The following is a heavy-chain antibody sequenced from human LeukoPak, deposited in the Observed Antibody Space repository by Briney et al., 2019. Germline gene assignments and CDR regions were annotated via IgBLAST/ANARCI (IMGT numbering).Heavy chain of an antibody. J-gene: IGHJ6*03. Sequence: SENLSLTCTVSGYSISSGYYWGWIRQPPGKGLEWIGSIYHSGSTYYNPSLKSRVTISVDTSKNQFSLKLSSLTAADTAVYYCARGSSLVLDKYYYDSSGYATGYMDVWGKGTTVTVSS. CDR1: GYSISSGYY. V-gene: IGHV4-38-2*02. D-gene: IGHD3-22*01. CDR3: ARGSSLVLDKYYYDSSGYATGYMDV. CDR2: IYHSGST.